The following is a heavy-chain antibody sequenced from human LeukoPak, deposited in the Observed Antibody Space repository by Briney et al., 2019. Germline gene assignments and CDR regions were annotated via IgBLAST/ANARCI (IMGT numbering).Heavy chain of an antibody. V-gene: IGHV3-21*01. CDR2: ISSSSSYI. Sequence: GGSLRLSCAASGFTFSSYSMNWVRQAPGKGLEWVSSISSSSSYIYYADSVKGRFTISRDNAKNSLYLQMNSLRAEDTAVYYCARDYDFWSAYRTYYFDYWGQGTLVTVSS. J-gene: IGHJ4*02. CDR1: GFTFSSYS. CDR3: ARDYDFWSAYRTYYFDY. D-gene: IGHD3-3*01.